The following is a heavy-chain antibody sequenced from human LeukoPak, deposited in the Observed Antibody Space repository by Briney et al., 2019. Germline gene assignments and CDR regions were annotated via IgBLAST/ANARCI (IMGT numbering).Heavy chain of an antibody. D-gene: IGHD4-17*01. CDR2: ISSSSGTI. V-gene: IGHV3-48*01. CDR3: ARGGLRGDY. Sequence: PGGSLRPSCAASGFTFSSYSMNWVRQAPGKGLEWVSYISSSSGTIYYADSVKGRFTISRDNAENSLYLQMSSLRAEDTAVYYCARGGLRGDYWGQGTLVTVSS. CDR1: GFTFSSYS. J-gene: IGHJ4*02.